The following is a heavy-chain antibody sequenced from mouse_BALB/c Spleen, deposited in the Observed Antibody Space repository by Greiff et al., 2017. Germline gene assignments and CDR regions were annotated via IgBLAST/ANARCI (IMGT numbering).Heavy chain of an antibody. CDR1: GFTFSDYY. Sequence: EVQVVESGGGLVKPGGSLKLSCAASGFTFSDYYMYWVRQTPEKRLEWVATISDGGSYTYYPDSVKGRFTISRDNAKNNLYLQMSSLKSEDTAMYYCARGGTTVLDYWGQGTTLTVSS. CDR3: ARGGTTVLDY. V-gene: IGHV5-4*02. D-gene: IGHD1-1*01. CDR2: ISDGGSYT. J-gene: IGHJ2*01.